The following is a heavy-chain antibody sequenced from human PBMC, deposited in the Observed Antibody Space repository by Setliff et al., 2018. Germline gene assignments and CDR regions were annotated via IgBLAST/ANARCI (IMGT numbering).Heavy chain of an antibody. V-gene: IGHV1-69*05. CDR2: IIPLFGTT. J-gene: IGHJ6*03. Sequence: ASVKVSCKASGYTFTSYGISWVRQAPGQGLDWMGGIIPLFGTTNYAQEFQGRVTITTDESTNTAYMGLSSLRSEDTAMYYCAREKVVVVSATSYHYYMDVWGKGTTVTVSS. CDR1: GYTFTSYG. CDR3: AREKVVVVSATSYHYYMDV. D-gene: IGHD2-15*01.